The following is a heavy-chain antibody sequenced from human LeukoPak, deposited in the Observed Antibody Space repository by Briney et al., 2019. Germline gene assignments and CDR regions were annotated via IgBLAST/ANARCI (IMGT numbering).Heavy chain of an antibody. D-gene: IGHD3-22*01. V-gene: IGHV4-59*11. J-gene: IGHJ3*02. CDR2: LYYSGSI. Sequence: ETLSLTCSVSNVSISTPYWSWIRQPPGKGLEWIGNLYYSGSIHYNPSLKSRLTISVDKAKNQFSLKLSSVTAADTAVYYCARPITTRYYYDSSKAFDIWGQGTMVTVSS. CDR1: NVSISTPY. CDR3: ARPITTRYYYDSSKAFDI.